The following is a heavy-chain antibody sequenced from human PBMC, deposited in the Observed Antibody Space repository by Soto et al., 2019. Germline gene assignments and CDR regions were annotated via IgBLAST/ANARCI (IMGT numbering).Heavy chain of an antibody. J-gene: IGHJ4*02. CDR1: GFTFSSYA. Sequence: PGGSLRLSCAASGFTFSSYAMSWVRQAPGKGLEWVSAISGSGGSTYYADSVKGRFTISRDNSKNTPYLQMNSLRAEDTAVYYCAKDSEGGYSYGYFDYWGQGTLVTVSS. CDR2: ISGSGGST. D-gene: IGHD5-18*01. CDR3: AKDSEGGYSYGYFDY. V-gene: IGHV3-23*01.